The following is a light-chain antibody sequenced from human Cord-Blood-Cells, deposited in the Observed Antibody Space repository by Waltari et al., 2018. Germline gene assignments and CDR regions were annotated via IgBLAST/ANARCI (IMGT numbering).Light chain of an antibody. CDR2: WAS. Sequence: DIVMTQSPDSLAVSLGERATINCKSSKSVLYSSNNKNYLALYQQKPGQPPKLLIYWASTRESGVPDRFSGSGSGTDFTLTISSLQAEDVAVYYCQQYYSTPRTFGQGTKVEIK. CDR3: QQYYSTPRT. CDR1: KSVLYSSNNKNY. V-gene: IGKV4-1*01. J-gene: IGKJ1*01.